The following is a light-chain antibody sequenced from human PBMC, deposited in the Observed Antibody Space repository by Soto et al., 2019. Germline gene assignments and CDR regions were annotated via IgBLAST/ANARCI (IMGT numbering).Light chain of an antibody. CDR1: QDINNY. CDR2: SAS. CDR3: QKYDSAPRT. J-gene: IGKJ1*01. V-gene: IGKV1-27*01. Sequence: DIQMTQSPSSLSASVGDSVTITCRASQDINNYLAWYQQKPGKVPVLLIYSASTLKPGIPSRFSGSGAGTDFTLTISSLQPEDFATYYCQKYDSAPRTFGQGTKVDIK.